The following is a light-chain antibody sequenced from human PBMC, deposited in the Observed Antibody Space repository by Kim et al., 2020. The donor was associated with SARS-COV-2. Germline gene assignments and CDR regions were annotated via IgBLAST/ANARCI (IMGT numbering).Light chain of an antibody. CDR1: KLGDKY. J-gene: IGLJ3*02. CDR2: QDS. CDR3: QAWDSSTWV. Sequence: SYELTQPPSVSVSPGQTASITCSGDKLGDKYACWYQQKPGQSPVLVIYQDSKRTSGIPERFSGSNSGNTATLTISGTQAMDEADYYCQAWDSSTWVFGGGTQLTV. V-gene: IGLV3-1*01.